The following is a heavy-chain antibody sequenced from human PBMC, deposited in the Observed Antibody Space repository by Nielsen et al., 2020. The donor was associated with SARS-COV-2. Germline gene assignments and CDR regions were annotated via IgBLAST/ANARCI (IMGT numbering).Heavy chain of an antibody. V-gene: IGHV1-2*06. CDR3: ARGRIAARPGDAFDI. Sequence: ASVKVSCKASGYTFTGYYMHWVRQAPGQGLEWMGRINPNSGGTNYAQKFQGRVTMTRDTSISTAYMELSRLRSDDTAVYYCARGRIAARPGDAFDIWGQGTMVTVSS. D-gene: IGHD6-6*01. CDR1: GYTFTGYY. CDR2: INPNSGGT. J-gene: IGHJ3*02.